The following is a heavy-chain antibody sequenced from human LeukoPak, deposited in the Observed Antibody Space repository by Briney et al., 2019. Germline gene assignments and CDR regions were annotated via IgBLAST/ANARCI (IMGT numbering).Heavy chain of an antibody. CDR2: IYYSGST. D-gene: IGHD4-23*01. Sequence: SETLSLTCTVSGGSLSSYYWSWIRQPPGKGLEWIGYIYYSGSTNYNPSLKSRVTISVDTSKNQFSLELSSVTAADTAVYYCARGTSYGGDYWGQGTLVTVSS. CDR3: ARGTSYGGDY. CDR1: GGSLSSYY. J-gene: IGHJ4*02. V-gene: IGHV4-59*08.